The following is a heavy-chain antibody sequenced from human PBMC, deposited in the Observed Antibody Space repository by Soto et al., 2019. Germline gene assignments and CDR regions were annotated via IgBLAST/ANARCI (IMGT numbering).Heavy chain of an antibody. D-gene: IGHD3-9*01. CDR2: IYWDDDK. CDR1: GFSLTTSGVG. CDR3: AHSLPGRVIDY. J-gene: IGHJ4*02. Sequence: QITLKESGPTLVKTTQTLTLTCTFSGFSLTTSGVGVSWIRQPPGKALECLALIYWDDDKRYSPSLKNRLTIPKDTSKTPVVLTMTNMEPVDTATYLCAHSLPGRVIDYCGQGNLVTVYS. V-gene: IGHV2-5*02.